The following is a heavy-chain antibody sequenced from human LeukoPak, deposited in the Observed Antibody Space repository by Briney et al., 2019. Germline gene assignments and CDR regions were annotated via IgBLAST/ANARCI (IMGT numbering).Heavy chain of an antibody. CDR3: ARDLREAVAGTYFDY. CDR1: GFTFSSYW. Sequence: PGGSLRPSCAASGFTFSSYWMSWVRQAPGKGLEWVANIKQDGSEKYYVDSVKGRFTISRDNAKNSLYLQMNSLRAEDTAVYYCARDLREAVAGTYFDYWGQGTLVTVSS. D-gene: IGHD6-19*01. J-gene: IGHJ4*02. V-gene: IGHV3-7*01. CDR2: IKQDGSEK.